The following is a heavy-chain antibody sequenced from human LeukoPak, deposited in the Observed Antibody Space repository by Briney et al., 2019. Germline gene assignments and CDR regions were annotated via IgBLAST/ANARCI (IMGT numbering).Heavy chain of an antibody. CDR1: GFTLSNHA. CDR2: ISGSGAMT. CDR3: AKGNVMGGRGFDY. Sequence: GGSLRLSCAASGFTLSNHAMIWVRQAPGKGLEWVSSISGSGAMTYYADSVKGRFTISRDNAKNSLYLQMDSLRAEDTAMYFCAKGNVMGGRGFDYWGQGTLVTVSS. V-gene: IGHV3-23*01. D-gene: IGHD3-16*01. J-gene: IGHJ4*02.